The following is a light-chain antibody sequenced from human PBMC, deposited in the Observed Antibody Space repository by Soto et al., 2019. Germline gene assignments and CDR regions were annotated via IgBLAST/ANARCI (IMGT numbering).Light chain of an antibody. J-gene: IGLJ1*01. CDR2: GNN. V-gene: IGLV1-40*01. CDR3: QSFDSSLSAYV. CDR1: SSNIGAGRD. Sequence: SVLAKPPSGSGAPGQRVTISCTGSSSNIGAGRDVHWYQQLPGTAPRLLIYGNNNRPSGVPDRFSASKSGTSASLAITGLQAEDEADFYCQSFDSSLSAYVFGTGTKVTVL.